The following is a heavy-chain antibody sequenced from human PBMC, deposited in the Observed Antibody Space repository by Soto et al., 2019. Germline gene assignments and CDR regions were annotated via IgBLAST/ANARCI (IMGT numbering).Heavy chain of an antibody. V-gene: IGHV4-39*01. Sequence: SETLSLTCTVSGGSISSSSYYWGWIRQPPGKGLEWIGSIYYSGSTYYNPSLKSRVTISVDTSKNQFSLKLSSVTAADTAVYYCARPLRSQSYYYGSGSENWFDPWGQGTLVTVSS. D-gene: IGHD3-10*01. CDR2: IYYSGST. J-gene: IGHJ5*02. CDR3: ARPLRSQSYYYGSGSENWFDP. CDR1: GGSISSSSYY.